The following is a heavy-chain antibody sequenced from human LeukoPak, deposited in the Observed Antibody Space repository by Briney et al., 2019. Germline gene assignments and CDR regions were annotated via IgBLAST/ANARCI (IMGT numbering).Heavy chain of an antibody. D-gene: IGHD3-22*01. CDR1: GFTFSRYA. V-gene: IGHV3-30*01. Sequence: GGSLRLSCAASGFTFSRYAMHWVRQAPGKGLEWVAVISYDGSNKYYADSVKGRFTISRDNSKNTLYLQMNSLRAEDTAVYYCARAYYYDSSGYPFDYWGQGTLVTVSS. J-gene: IGHJ4*02. CDR2: ISYDGSNK. CDR3: ARAYYYDSSGYPFDY.